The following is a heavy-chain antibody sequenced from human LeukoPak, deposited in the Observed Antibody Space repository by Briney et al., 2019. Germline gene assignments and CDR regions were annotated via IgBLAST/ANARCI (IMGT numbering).Heavy chain of an antibody. CDR1: GFTFSSYA. CDR3: AKRGRIVGASSFDY. Sequence: GGSLRLSCAASGFTFSSYAMSWVRQAAGKGLEWVSAISGSVGSTYYADSVKGRFTISRDNSKSTVYLQMNSLRAEDTAVYYCAKRGRIVGASSFDYWGQGTLVTVSS. CDR2: ISGSVGST. V-gene: IGHV3-23*01. D-gene: IGHD1-26*01. J-gene: IGHJ4*02.